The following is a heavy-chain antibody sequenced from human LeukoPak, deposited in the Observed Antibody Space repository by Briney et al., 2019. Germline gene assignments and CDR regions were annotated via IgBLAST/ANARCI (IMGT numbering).Heavy chain of an antibody. CDR1: GGTFSSYA. Sequence: SVKVSCKASGGTFSSYAISWVRQAPGQGLEWMGGIIPIFGTANYPQKFEGRVTITADESTSTAYMGLSSLRSEDTAVYYCNSGSHRFDYWGQGTLVTVSS. CDR3: NSGSHRFDY. V-gene: IGHV1-69*13. D-gene: IGHD1-26*01. J-gene: IGHJ4*02. CDR2: IIPIFGTA.